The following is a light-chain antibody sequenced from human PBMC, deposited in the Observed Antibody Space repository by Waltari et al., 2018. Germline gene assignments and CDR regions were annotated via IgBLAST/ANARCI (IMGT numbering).Light chain of an antibody. Sequence: NFMLTQPHSESEALGETVTISCTRRSGSIASNQVQWYQQRPGSAPTTVIYEDSQRPSGVPDRFSGSIDGTSDSASLTGSGLKTEDEYDCYCQSYDNSSWVFGGGTKLTVL. J-gene: IGLJ3*02. V-gene: IGLV6-57*03. CDR3: QSYDNSSWV. CDR2: EDS. CDR1: SGSIASNQ.